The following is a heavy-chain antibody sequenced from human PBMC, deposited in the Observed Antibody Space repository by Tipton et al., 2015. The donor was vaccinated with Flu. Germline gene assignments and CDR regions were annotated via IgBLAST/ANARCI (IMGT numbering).Heavy chain of an antibody. CDR1: GYSISSGYY. CDR3: ARDPSLGMPDSFDY. J-gene: IGHJ4*02. Sequence: LRLSCAVSGYSISSGYYWGWIRQPPGKGLEWIGSIYHSGSTYYNPPLKSRVTVSVDPSMSQFSLRLTSVAAADTAVYYCARDPSLGMPDSFDYWGQGTLVTVSS. CDR2: IYHSGST. V-gene: IGHV4-38-2*02. D-gene: IGHD2-2*01.